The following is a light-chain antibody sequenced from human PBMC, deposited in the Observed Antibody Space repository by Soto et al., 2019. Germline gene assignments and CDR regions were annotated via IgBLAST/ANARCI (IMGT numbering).Light chain of an antibody. J-gene: IGKJ2*01. Sequence: VLTQSPATLSLSPGERATLSCRASQSVTNNYFAWYKQKPGQAPRLLIYGASRRATGIPDRFSGSGSGTDFTLTISRLEPEDFAVYHCQQYGSLPYTFGQGTKVDNK. CDR1: QSVTNNY. CDR2: GAS. CDR3: QQYGSLPYT. V-gene: IGKV3-20*01.